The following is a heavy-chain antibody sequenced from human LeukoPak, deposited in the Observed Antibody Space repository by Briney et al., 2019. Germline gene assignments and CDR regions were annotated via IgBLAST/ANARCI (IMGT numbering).Heavy chain of an antibody. Sequence: SETLSLTCTVSGGSINSFYWSWIRQPPGKGLEWIGYISYSGSTNYNPSLKSRVTISVDTSKNQFFLKLSSVTAADTALYYCTRGNANWGQGTLVTVSS. V-gene: IGHV4-59*01. CDR1: GGSINSFY. CDR2: ISYSGST. J-gene: IGHJ4*02. CDR3: TRGNAN.